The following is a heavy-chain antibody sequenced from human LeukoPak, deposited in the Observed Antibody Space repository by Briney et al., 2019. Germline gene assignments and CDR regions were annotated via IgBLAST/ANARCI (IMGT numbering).Heavy chain of an antibody. CDR3: AKLSYVADSSGYYLLAFDI. D-gene: IGHD3-22*01. V-gene: IGHV3-66*04. J-gene: IGHJ3*02. CDR2: IYSGGST. Sequence: GGSLRLSCAASGFTVSSNYMSWVRQAPGKGLEWVSVIYSGGSTYYADSVKGRFTISRDNSKNTLYLQMNSLRAEDTAVYYCAKLSYVADSSGYYLLAFDIWGQGTMVTVSS. CDR1: GFTVSSNY.